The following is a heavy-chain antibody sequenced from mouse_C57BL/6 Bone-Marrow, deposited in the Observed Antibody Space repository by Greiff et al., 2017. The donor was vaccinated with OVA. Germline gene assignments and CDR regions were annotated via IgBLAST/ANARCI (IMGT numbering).Heavy chain of an antibody. CDR2: ISSGGDYI. D-gene: IGHD1-1*01. J-gene: IGHJ2*01. Sequence: EVQGVESGEGLVKPGGSLKLSCAASGFTFSSYAMSWVRQTPEKRLEWVAYISSGGDYIYYADTVKGRFTISRDNARNTLYLQMSSLKSEDTAMYYCTRDALYYYGSSFYVDYWGQGTTLTVSS. V-gene: IGHV5-9-1*02. CDR1: GFTFSSYA. CDR3: TRDALYYYGSSFYVDY.